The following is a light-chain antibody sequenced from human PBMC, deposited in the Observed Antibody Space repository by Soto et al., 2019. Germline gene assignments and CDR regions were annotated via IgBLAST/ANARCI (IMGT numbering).Light chain of an antibody. CDR2: WAS. Sequence: DIVMTQSQDSLAVSLGERATINCKSSQSVLYSSNNKNYLAWYQQKPGQPPKLLIYWASTRESGVPDRFSGSGSGTDFTLTISSLQAEDVAVYYCQQYYSTPLTFGGGTNVEIK. V-gene: IGKV4-1*01. J-gene: IGKJ4*01. CDR1: QSVLYSSNNKNY. CDR3: QQYYSTPLT.